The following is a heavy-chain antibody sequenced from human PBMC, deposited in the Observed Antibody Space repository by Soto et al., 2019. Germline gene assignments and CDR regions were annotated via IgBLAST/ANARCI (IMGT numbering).Heavy chain of an antibody. CDR2: IGIAGDT. V-gene: IGHV3-13*01. CDR1: GFSFSDYD. Sequence: DVQLVESGGTLVQPGGSLRLSCAASGFSFSDYDMHWVRQATGKGLEWVSGIGIAGDTYYSGSVKGRFTIYRENAKNSLYLQMNSLRAGDTAVYYVARDRHGMDVWGQGTTVTVSS. CDR3: ARDRHGMDV. J-gene: IGHJ6*02.